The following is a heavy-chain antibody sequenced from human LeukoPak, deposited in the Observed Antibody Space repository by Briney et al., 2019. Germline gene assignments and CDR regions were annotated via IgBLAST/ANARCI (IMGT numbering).Heavy chain of an antibody. CDR3: ARERYSYGQGRFDY. V-gene: IGHV1-69*05. CDR1: GGTFSSYA. D-gene: IGHD5-18*01. Sequence: SVKVSCKASGGTFSSYAISWVRQAPGQGLEWMGGIIPIFGTANYAQKFQGRVTITTDKSTSTAYMELSSLRSEDTAVYYCARERYSYGQGRFDYWGQGTLVTVSS. J-gene: IGHJ4*02. CDR2: IIPIFGTA.